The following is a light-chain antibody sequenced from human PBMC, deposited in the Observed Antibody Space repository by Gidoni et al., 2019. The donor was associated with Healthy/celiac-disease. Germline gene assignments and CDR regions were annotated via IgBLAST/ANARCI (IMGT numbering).Light chain of an antibody. CDR3: HQANRSRLT. CDR1: QSICTW. V-gene: IGKV1-12*01. J-gene: IGKJ4*01. CDR2: AAC. Sequence: DIQITHSPSSVSASVGDRVTLTCRASQSICTWLYRYQQRPAKAPKLLIDAACSLQSGVASRFSGSGSGTDFTLTIRSLQPEDVATYYCHQANRSRLTFGGGTKVEIK.